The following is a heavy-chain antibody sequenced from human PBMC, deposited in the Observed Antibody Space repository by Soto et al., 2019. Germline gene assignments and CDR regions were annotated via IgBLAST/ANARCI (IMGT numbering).Heavy chain of an antibody. Sequence: GALRVSCAASGFTFSDDYVSWIRQAPGEGLGWGSYISGIGSTIYYADSVKGRFTISRENATNSLYLQMNSLRDEDTDVYYWASRGASYSSSTSSSEGWFHPRGHGTLVTVS. J-gene: IGHJ5*02. V-gene: IGHV3-11*01. CDR1: GFTFSDDY. D-gene: IGHD2-2*01. CDR3: ASRGASYSSSTSSSEGWFHP. CDR2: ISGIGSTI.